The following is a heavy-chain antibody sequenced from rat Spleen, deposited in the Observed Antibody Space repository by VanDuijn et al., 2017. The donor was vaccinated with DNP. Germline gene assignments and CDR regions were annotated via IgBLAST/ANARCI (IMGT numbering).Heavy chain of an antibody. CDR1: GFTFSNYG. CDR3: ASWAPIAPISTSNY. V-gene: IGHV5S13*01. CDR2: INTDGGGT. D-gene: IGHD1-2*01. Sequence: EVQLVESGGGLVQPGRSLKLSCAVSGFTFSNYGMAWVRQAPGKGLEWIASINTDGGGTYYPDSVKGRFTISRDNAKNTVHLQMNSLRSADTATYYCASWAPIAPISTSNYWGQGVMVTVSS. J-gene: IGHJ2*01.